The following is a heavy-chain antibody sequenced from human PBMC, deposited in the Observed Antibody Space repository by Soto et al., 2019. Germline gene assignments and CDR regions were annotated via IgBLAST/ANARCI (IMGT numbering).Heavy chain of an antibody. CDR3: ARAKGYCSSTCCYYYYGMDV. CDR2: IYYSGST. J-gene: IGHJ6*02. Sequence: QVHLQESGPGLVKPSQTLSLTCTVSAGSISSGGYYWSWIRQHPGKGLEWIGYIYYSGSTYYNPSLKSRVTISVDTSKNQFSLKLSSVTAADTAVYYCARAKGYCSSTCCYYYYGMDVWGQGTTVTVSS. V-gene: IGHV4-31*03. CDR1: AGSISSGGYY. D-gene: IGHD2-2*01.